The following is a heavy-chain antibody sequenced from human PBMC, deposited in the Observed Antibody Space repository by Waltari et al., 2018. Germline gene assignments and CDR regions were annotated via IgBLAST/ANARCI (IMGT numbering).Heavy chain of an antibody. CDR2: IYYSGSA. D-gene: IGHD5-12*01. Sequence: HVQLQESGPGLVKPSDTLSLTCTVSGDSINSYYWNWIRQPPGKGLEWIGYIYYSGSANYNPSLKSRVTISLDTSNNQFSLKLNSVTDADTAVYYCASGVATIYFDSWGQGTLVTVSS. J-gene: IGHJ4*02. CDR1: GDSINSYY. CDR3: ASGVATIYFDS. V-gene: IGHV4-59*07.